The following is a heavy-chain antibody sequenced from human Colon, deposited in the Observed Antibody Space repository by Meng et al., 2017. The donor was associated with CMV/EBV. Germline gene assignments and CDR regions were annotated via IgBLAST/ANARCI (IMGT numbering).Heavy chain of an antibody. CDR1: GCNVSTKY. J-gene: IGHJ2*01. Sequence: SCAASGCNVSTKYMTWVRRAPEKGLEWVSVIYSGGSTYNADSVTGRFTISRDSSKNMLYLHMNSLRAEDTAVYYCAREVVPGWYFDLWGRGTLVTVSS. V-gene: IGHV3-53*01. CDR3: AREVVPGWYFDL. D-gene: IGHD3-16*02. CDR2: IYSGGST.